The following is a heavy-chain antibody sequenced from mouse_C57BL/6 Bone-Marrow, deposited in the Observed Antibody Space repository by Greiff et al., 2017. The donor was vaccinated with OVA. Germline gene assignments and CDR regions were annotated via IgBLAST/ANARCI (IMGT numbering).Heavy chain of an antibody. J-gene: IGHJ4*01. Sequence: EVMLVESGGGLVQPGGSLKLSCAASGFTFSDYGMAWVRQAPRKGPEWVAFISNLAYSIYYADTVTGRFTISRANAKNTLYLEMSSLRSEDTAMYYCARGDYYGSSSYYAMDYWGQGTSVTVSS. D-gene: IGHD1-1*01. CDR3: ARGDYYGSSSYYAMDY. CDR1: GFTFSDYG. V-gene: IGHV5-15*01. CDR2: ISNLAYSI.